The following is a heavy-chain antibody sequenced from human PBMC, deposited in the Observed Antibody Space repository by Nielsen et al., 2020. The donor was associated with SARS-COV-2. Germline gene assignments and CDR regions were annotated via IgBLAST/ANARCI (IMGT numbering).Heavy chain of an antibody. V-gene: IGHV3-9*01. CDR3: ARGALYSGYDYDY. Sequence: SLKISCAASGFIFDDYAMHWVRQAPGKGLEWVSGISWNSGSIGYADSVKGRFTISRDNAKNSLYLQMNSLRAEDTALYYCARGALYSGYDYDYWGQGTLVTVSS. CDR1: GFIFDDYA. J-gene: IGHJ4*02. CDR2: ISWNSGSI. D-gene: IGHD5-12*01.